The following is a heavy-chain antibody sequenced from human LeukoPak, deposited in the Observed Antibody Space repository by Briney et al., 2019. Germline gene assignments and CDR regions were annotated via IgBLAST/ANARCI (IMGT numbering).Heavy chain of an antibody. Sequence: GGPLRLSCAASGFTFSSYALSWVGKAPGKGLEGGANIKQDGSEKYYVDSVKGRFTISRDNAKNSLYLQMNSLRAEDTAVYYCARVYSSSSGKAFDIWGQGTMVTVSS. V-gene: IGHV3-7*01. CDR2: IKQDGSEK. D-gene: IGHD6-6*01. CDR3: ARVYSSSSGKAFDI. CDR1: GFTFSSYA. J-gene: IGHJ3*02.